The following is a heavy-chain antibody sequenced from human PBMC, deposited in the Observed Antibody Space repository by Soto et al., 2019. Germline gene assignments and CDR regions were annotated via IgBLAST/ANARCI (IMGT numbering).Heavy chain of an antibody. CDR3: ARRRYSSSSTVDY. J-gene: IGHJ4*02. CDR2: INHSGST. Sequence: SETLSLTCAVYGGSFSGYYWSWIRQPPGKGLEWIGEINHSGSTNYNPSLKSRVTISVDTSKNQFSLKLSSVTAADTAVYYCARRRYSSSSTVDYWGQGTLVTVSS. V-gene: IGHV4-34*01. CDR1: GGSFSGYY. D-gene: IGHD6-6*01.